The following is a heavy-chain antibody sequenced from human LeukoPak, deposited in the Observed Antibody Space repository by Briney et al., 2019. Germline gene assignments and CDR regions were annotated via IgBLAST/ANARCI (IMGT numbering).Heavy chain of an antibody. CDR3: AKFRRITGGFDY. D-gene: IGHD1-20*01. CDR2: ISWDGGST. J-gene: IGHJ4*02. V-gene: IGHV3-43D*03. CDR1: GFTFDDYA. Sequence: GSLRLSCAASGFTFDDYAMHWVRQAPGKGLEWVSLISWDGGSTYYADSVKGRFTISRDNSKNSLYLQMNSLRAEDTALYYCAKFRRITGGFDYWGQGTLVTVSS.